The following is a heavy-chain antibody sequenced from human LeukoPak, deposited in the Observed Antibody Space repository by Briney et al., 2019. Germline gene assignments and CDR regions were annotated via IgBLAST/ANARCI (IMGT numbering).Heavy chain of an antibody. J-gene: IGHJ4*02. CDR3: ARGGSRGYYRASNFDY. Sequence: ASVKVSCMVSGYTVTSYALNWVRQAPGQGLEWMGWIDTRTGNPTYAQGFTGRFVFSLDISVSTAYLQISSLKVEDSVVYYCARGGSRGYYRASNFDYWGQGTLVTVSS. V-gene: IGHV7-4-1*02. CDR1: GYTVTSYA. D-gene: IGHD6-25*01. CDR2: IDTRTGNP.